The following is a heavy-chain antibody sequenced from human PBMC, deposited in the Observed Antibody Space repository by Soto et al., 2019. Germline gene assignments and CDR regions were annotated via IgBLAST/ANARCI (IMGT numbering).Heavy chain of an antibody. CDR1: GGSVSSGSYY. Sequence: PSETLSLTCTVSGGSVSSGSYYWSWIRQPPGKGLEWIGYIYYSGSTNYNPSLKSRVTISVDTSKNQFSLKLSSVTAADTAVYSCARDGGRGGSSWGQGPLVTLS. CDR2: IYYSGST. J-gene: IGHJ4*02. V-gene: IGHV4-61*01. D-gene: IGHD1-26*01. CDR3: ARDGGRGGSS.